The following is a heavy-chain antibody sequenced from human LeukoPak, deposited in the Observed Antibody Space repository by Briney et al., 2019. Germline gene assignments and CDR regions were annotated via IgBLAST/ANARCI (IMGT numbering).Heavy chain of an antibody. CDR2: MSPNSGDA. D-gene: IGHD1-1*01. CDR1: GYTFTNLD. V-gene: IGHV1-8*01. CDR3: ASNPPNTGDFYY. Sequence: ASVRVSCKTSGYTFTNLDINWLRQAPGQGLEWMGWMSPNSGDAGYAQKFQGRVSMTRDTSISTAYMELSSLRSEDTAVYYCASNPPNTGDFYYWGLGSLVTVSS. J-gene: IGHJ4*02.